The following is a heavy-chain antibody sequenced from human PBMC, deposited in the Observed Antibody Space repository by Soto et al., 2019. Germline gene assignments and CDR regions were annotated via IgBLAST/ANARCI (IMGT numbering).Heavy chain of an antibody. CDR1: GFTFSGSA. CDR3: AREGPYCSGGSCYDY. CDR2: IRSKANSYAT. D-gene: IGHD2-15*01. Sequence: EVQLVESGGGLVQPGGSLKLSCAASGFTFSGSAMHWVRQASGKGLEWVGRIRSKANSYATAYAASVKGRFTISRDDSKNTAYLQMNSLKTEDTAVYYCAREGPYCSGGSCYDYWGQGTLVTVSS. V-gene: IGHV3-73*02. J-gene: IGHJ4*02.